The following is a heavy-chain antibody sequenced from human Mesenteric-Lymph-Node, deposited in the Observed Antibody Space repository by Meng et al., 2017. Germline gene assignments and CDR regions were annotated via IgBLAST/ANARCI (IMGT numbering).Heavy chain of an antibody. D-gene: IGHD5-24*01. CDR1: GFTFSDAW. CDR3: ARDTTPFRSVEMVTDP. V-gene: IGHV3-15*01. Sequence: GGSLRLSCAGSGFTFSDAWINWVRQAPGKGLEWVGRIRNKFDGGTTDYAAPVQGRFTISRDDSKNTVSLQMNSLKVEDTAVYYCARDTTPFRSVEMVTDPWGQGTLVTVSS. J-gene: IGHJ5*02. CDR2: IRNKFDGGTT.